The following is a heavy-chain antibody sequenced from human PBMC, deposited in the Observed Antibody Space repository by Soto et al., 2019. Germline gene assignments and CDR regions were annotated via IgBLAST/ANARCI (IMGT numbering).Heavy chain of an antibody. Sequence: QVQLVESGGGVVQPGRSLRLSCAASGFTFSSYAMHWVRQAPGKGLEWVAVISYDGSNKYYEDSVKGRFTISRDNSKNTLYLQMNSLRAEDTAVYYCARDAGPRDSSGYHFDYWGQGTLVTVSS. CDR3: ARDAGPRDSSGYHFDY. J-gene: IGHJ4*02. CDR2: ISYDGSNK. V-gene: IGHV3-30-3*01. CDR1: GFTFSSYA. D-gene: IGHD3-22*01.